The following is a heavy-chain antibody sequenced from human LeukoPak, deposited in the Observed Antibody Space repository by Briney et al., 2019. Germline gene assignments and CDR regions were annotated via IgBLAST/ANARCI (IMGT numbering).Heavy chain of an antibody. D-gene: IGHD3-22*01. J-gene: IGHJ4*02. CDR1: GGSISSSSYY. V-gene: IGHV4-39*07. CDR2: IYYSGST. CDR3: ARAPDVVITTFDY. Sequence: PSETLSLTCTVSGGSISSSSYYWGWIRQPPGKGLEWIGSIYYSGSTYYNPSLKSRVTISVDTSKNQFSLKLSSVTAADTAVYYCARAPDVVITTFDYWGQGTLVTVSS.